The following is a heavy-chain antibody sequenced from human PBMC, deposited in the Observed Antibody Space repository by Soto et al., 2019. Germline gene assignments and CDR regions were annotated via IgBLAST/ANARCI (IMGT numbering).Heavy chain of an antibody. J-gene: IGHJ6*03. V-gene: IGHV1-18*01. CDR3: ARNFWCGDQYYYYKDV. Sequence: ASVKVSCKASGYTFTSYGISWVRQAPGQGLEWMGWISAYNGNTNYAQKLQGRVTMTTDTSTSTAYMELRSLRSDDTAVYYCARNFWCGDQYYYYKDVWSKGTTVTVSS. D-gene: IGHD3-3*01. CDR2: ISAYNGNT. CDR1: GYTFTSYG.